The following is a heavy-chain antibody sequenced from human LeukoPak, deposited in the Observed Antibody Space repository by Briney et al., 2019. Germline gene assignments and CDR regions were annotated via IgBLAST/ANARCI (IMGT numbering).Heavy chain of an antibody. V-gene: IGHV1-18*01. CDR3: ARDGLIAAAGPGNY. D-gene: IGHD6-13*01. CDR1: GYTFTTYG. Sequence: ASVKVSCKASGYTFTTYGISWVRQAPGQGLEWIGWISAYNGNTNYAQKLQGRVTMTTDTSTSTAYMELRSLRSDDTAVYYCARDGLIAAAGPGNYWGQGTLVTVSS. CDR2: ISAYNGNT. J-gene: IGHJ4*02.